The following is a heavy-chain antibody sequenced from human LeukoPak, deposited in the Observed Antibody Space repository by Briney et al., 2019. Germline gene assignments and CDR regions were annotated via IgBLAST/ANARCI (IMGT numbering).Heavy chain of an antibody. V-gene: IGHV1-8*03. CDR1: GYTFTSYD. CDR3: ARTETYYGSGSYFDAFDI. D-gene: IGHD3-10*01. J-gene: IGHJ3*02. CDR2: MNPNSGNT. Sequence: ASVKVSCKASGYTFTSYDINWVRQATGQGLEWMGWMNPNSGNTGYAQKFQGRVTITRNTSISTAYMELSSLKASDTAMYYCARTETYYGSGSYFDAFDIWGQGTMVTVSS.